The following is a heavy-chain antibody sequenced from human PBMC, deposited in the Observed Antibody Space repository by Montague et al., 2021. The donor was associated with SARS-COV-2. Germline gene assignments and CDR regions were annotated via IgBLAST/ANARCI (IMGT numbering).Heavy chain of an antibody. D-gene: IGHD3-9*01. J-gene: IGHJ4*02. CDR3: AHLIRYYDIFTGIPFDY. V-gene: IGHV2-5*01. CDR2: IYSNDEK. CDR1: GFSLSTPNAG. Sequence: PALVKPTQTLTLTCTFSGFSLSTPNAGVGWIRQPPGKALEWVAVIYSNDEKRYSPSLRNRLTTTKDTAKNQVVLSLTYVDPVDTATYYCAHLIRYYDIFTGIPFDYWGQGSQVTVSS.